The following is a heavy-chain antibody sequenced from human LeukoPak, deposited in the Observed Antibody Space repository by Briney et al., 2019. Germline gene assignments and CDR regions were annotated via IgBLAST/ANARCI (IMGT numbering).Heavy chain of an antibody. V-gene: IGHV4-39*07. Sequence: PSETLSLTCTVSGGSISSNSHYWGWIRQPPGKGLEWIGNIYYSGSTYYNPSLKSRIIISVDTSKNQFSLKLSSVTAADTAVYYCARDPAYDILTIDYWGQGTLVTVSS. CDR1: GGSISSNSHY. CDR2: IYYSGST. D-gene: IGHD3-9*01. J-gene: IGHJ4*02. CDR3: ARDPAYDILTIDY.